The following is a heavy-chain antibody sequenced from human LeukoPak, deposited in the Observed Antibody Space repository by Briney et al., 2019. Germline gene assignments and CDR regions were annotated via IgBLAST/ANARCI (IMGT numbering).Heavy chain of an antibody. CDR3: AKSRSGSANWALQIFDN. CDR1: GFTLSSYW. V-gene: IGHV3-74*01. D-gene: IGHD1-1*01. J-gene: IGHJ4*02. Sequence: PGGSLRLSCAASGFTLSSYWMHWVRQVPGKGLVWVSRINPDGSTTTYADSVKGRFTISRDNAKNTLYLQMNSLRAEDTAVYYCAKSRSGSANWALQIFDNWGQGALVTVSS. CDR2: INPDGSTT.